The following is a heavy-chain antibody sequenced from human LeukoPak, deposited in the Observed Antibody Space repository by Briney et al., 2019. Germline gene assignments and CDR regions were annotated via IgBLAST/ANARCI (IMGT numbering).Heavy chain of an antibody. J-gene: IGHJ3*01. CDR3: AKAGVRYFDSSGLYAFDF. V-gene: IGHV4-39*01. Sequence: SETLSLTCAVSGGSISSTSYYWAWIRQPPGKGLEWIGTIYYSGSTYHNPSLKNRVTMSVDTSRNQFSLKLSSVDAADTAVYYCAKAGVRYFDSSGLYAFDFWGQGTTVTVSS. D-gene: IGHD3-22*01. CDR1: GGSISSTSYY. CDR2: IYYSGST.